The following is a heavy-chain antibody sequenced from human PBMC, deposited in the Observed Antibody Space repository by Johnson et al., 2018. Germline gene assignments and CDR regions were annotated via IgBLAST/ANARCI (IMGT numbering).Heavy chain of an antibody. CDR2: IYSGGST. J-gene: IGHJ6*02. Sequence: VQLVESGGGLVQPGGSLRLSCAASGFTVSSNYMSWVRQAPGKGLEWVSVIYSGGSTYYADSVKGRFTIPRDNAKNSLYLQMNSLRDEETAVYYWASERGPSEAYQLLTLDYYYYGMDVWGQGTTVTVSS. CDR3: ASERGPSEAYQLLTLDYYYYGMDV. CDR1: GFTVSSNY. D-gene: IGHD2-2*01. V-gene: IGHV3-66*01.